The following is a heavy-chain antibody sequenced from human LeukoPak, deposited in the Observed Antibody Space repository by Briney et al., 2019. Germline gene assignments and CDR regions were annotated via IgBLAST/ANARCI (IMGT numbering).Heavy chain of an antibody. CDR3: ARLTGYSPESWFDP. CDR2: IFYSGST. CDR1: GGSISSYY. Sequence: LETLSLTCSVCGGSISSYYWSWIRQPPGEGLEWIGYIFYSGSTNYKASLKSRVSISVDTSKTQFSLKLSSVTAADTAVYSCARLTGYSPESWFDPWGQGTLVTVFS. D-gene: IGHD3-9*01. J-gene: IGHJ5*02. V-gene: IGHV4-59*01.